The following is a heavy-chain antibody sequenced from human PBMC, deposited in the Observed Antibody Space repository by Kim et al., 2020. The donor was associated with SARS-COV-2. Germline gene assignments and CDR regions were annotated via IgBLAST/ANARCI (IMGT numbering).Heavy chain of an antibody. J-gene: IGHJ4*02. CDR1: GFTFSSYA. V-gene: IGHV3-23*01. CDR3: ANSLYGSGSLAFDY. CDR2: ISGSGGST. D-gene: IGHD3-10*01. Sequence: WGSLRLSCAASGFTFSSYAMSWVRQAPGKGLEWVSAISGSGGSTYYADSVKGRFTISRDNSKNTLYLQMNSLRAEDTAVYYCANSLYGSGSLAFDYWGQGTLVTVSS.